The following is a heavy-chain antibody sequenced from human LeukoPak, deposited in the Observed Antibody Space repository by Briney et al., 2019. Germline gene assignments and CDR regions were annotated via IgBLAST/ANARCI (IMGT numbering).Heavy chain of an antibody. CDR1: GGSISSYY. D-gene: IGHD5/OR15-5a*01. CDR3: ARIVSTYNWFDP. J-gene: IGHJ5*02. Sequence: SETLSLTCTVSGGSISSYYWSWLRQPAGKGLEWIGRIYTSGSTNYNPSLTSRVTMSVDTSKNQFSLKLSSVTAADTAVYYCARIVSTYNWFDPWGQGTLVTVSS. V-gene: IGHV4-4*07. CDR2: IYTSGST.